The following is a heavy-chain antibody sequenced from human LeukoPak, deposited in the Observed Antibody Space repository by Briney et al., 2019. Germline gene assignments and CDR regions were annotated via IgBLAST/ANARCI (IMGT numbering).Heavy chain of an antibody. J-gene: IGHJ4*02. D-gene: IGHD6-19*01. Sequence: GGSLRLSCAASGFTFSSYEMNWVRQAPGKGLEWVSYISSSGSTIYYADSVKGRFTISRDNAKNSLYLQMNSLRAEDTAVYYCARDSPGSGWYEFDYWGQGTLVTVSP. CDR2: ISSSGSTI. V-gene: IGHV3-48*03. CDR1: GFTFSSYE. CDR3: ARDSPGSGWYEFDY.